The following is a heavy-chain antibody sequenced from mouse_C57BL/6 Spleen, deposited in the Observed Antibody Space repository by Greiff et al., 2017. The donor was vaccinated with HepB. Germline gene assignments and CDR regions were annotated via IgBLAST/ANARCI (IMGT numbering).Heavy chain of an antibody. Sequence: QVHVKQSGPELVKPGASVKISCKASGYAFSSSWMNWVKQRPGKGLEWIGRIYPGDGDTNYNGKFKGKATLTADKSSSTAYMQLSSLTSEDSAVYFCARKLWAMDYWGQGTSVTVSS. CDR3: ARKLWAMDY. CDR2: IYPGDGDT. CDR1: GYAFSSSW. D-gene: IGHD1-1*02. V-gene: IGHV1-82*01. J-gene: IGHJ4*01.